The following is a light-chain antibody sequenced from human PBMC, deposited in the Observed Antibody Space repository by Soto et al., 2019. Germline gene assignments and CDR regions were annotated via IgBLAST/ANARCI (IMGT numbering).Light chain of an antibody. Sequence: DIQMTQSPSTLSASVGDRVTITCRASQSIGGWLAWYQQKPGKAPKLLIYDASRLESGVSSRFSGSGSGTEYTLAISLQPDDFATYYCQPYNVYSGTFGQGTKVEIK. CDR2: DAS. J-gene: IGKJ1*01. V-gene: IGKV1-5*01. CDR3: QPYNVYSGT. CDR1: QSIGGW.